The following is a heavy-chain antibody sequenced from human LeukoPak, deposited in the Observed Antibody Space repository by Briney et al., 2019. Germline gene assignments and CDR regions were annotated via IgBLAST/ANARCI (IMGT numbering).Heavy chain of an antibody. D-gene: IGHD6-19*01. CDR2: IWYDGSNK. J-gene: IGHJ4*02. CDR3: AKAIYSSGWRQAFDY. V-gene: IGHV3-33*06. Sequence: GGPLRLSCAASGFTFSSYGMHWVRQAPGKGLEWVAVIWYDGSNKYYADSVKGRFTISRDNSKNTLYLQMNSLRAEDTAVYYCAKAIYSSGWRQAFDYWGQGTLVTVSS. CDR1: GFTFSSYG.